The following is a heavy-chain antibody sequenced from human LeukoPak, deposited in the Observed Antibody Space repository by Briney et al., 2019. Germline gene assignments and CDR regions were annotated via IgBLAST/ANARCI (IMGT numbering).Heavy chain of an antibody. CDR3: VRDGEGVAISVNYWFDP. V-gene: IGHV1-8*01. CDR1: GFIFTNYD. Sequence: GASVKVSCKASGFIFTNYDINWVRQAAGQGLEWMGWMNPITGNTGYARQFQGRVTMTRDTSTSTAYMELTSLRSEDTALYYCVRDGEGVAISVNYWFDPWGQGTLVTVSS. D-gene: IGHD3-10*01. CDR2: MNPITGNT. J-gene: IGHJ5*02.